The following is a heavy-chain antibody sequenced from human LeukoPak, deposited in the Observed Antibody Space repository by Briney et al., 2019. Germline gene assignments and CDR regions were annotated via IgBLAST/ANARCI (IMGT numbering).Heavy chain of an antibody. V-gene: IGHV3-23*01. CDR2: ISGSGGST. CDR3: AKVILPRGYCSSTSCYVSAFDI. Sequence: PGGSLRLSCAASGFTFSSYAMSWVRQAPGKGLEWVSAISGSGGSTYYADSVKGRFTISRDNSKNTLYLQMNSLRGEDTAVYYCAKVILPRGYCSSTSCYVSAFDIWGQGTMVTVSS. CDR1: GFTFSSYA. D-gene: IGHD2-2*01. J-gene: IGHJ3*02.